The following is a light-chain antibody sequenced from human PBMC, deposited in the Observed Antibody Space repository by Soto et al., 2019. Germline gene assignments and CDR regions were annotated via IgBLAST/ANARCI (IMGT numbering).Light chain of an antibody. Sequence: QSALTQPRSVCGSPGQSGTISCTGTSSDIGNYNYVSWYEQYPGKAPKLIICDVSKRPSGSPDRFFGSKFGNTASLTTSGLQAEDEADYYCCSYAGSFIFVFGTGTKVTVL. V-gene: IGLV2-11*01. CDR3: CSYAGSFIFV. J-gene: IGLJ1*01. CDR2: DVS. CDR1: SSDIGNYNY.